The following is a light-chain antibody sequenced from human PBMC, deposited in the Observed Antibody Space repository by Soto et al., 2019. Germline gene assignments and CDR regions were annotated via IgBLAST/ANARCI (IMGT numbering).Light chain of an antibody. J-gene: IGKJ1*01. CDR1: QSVSSY. V-gene: IGKV3-11*01. Sequence: EIVLTQSPATLSLSPGERATLSCRASQSVSSYLAWYQQKPGQAPRLLIYDASNRATGIPARFSGSGSGTDLTLTISSLEPEDVAVYFCQQRSNWPPTFGQGTKVEIK. CDR3: QQRSNWPPT. CDR2: DAS.